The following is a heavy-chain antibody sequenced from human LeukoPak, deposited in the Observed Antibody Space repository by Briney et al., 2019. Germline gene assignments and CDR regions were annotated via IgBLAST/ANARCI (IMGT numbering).Heavy chain of an antibody. J-gene: IGHJ4*02. D-gene: IGHD1-26*01. V-gene: IGHV4-61*02. CDR3: TRGGELMNF. CDR1: GASVNSGNYY. Sequence: PSQTLSLTCTVSGASVNSGNYYWTWIRQPAGKRLEWIGRIYTSGTTNYNPSLKSRVTISIDASKNQFSLRLSSVTAADTAVYCCTRGGELMNFWGQGTLVTVSS. CDR2: IYTSGTT.